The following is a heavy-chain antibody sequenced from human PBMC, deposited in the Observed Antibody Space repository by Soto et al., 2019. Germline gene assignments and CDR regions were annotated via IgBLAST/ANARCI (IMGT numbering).Heavy chain of an antibody. CDR1: GGSVSSNSAG. Sequence: SQTLSLTCAITGGSVSSNSAGWSWVRQSPSRGLEWLGRTYYRSKWYYEYAVSVRGRITINPDTSKNQYSLQLNSVTPEDTAVYFCARGEQYSGGIFDYWGQGTLVTVSS. D-gene: IGHD1-26*01. J-gene: IGHJ4*01. CDR3: ARGEQYSGGIFDY. V-gene: IGHV6-1*01. CDR2: TYYRSKWYY.